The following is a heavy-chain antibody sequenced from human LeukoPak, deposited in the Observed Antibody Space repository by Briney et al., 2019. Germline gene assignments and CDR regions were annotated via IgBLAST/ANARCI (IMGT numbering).Heavy chain of an antibody. J-gene: IGHJ4*02. Sequence: SETLSLTCAVYGGSFSGYYWSWIRQPPGKGLEWIGEINHSGSTNYNPSLKSRVTISVDTSKNQFSLKLSSVTAADTAVYYCARGLILRGTYYYGSGRQAFDYWGQGTLVTVSS. CDR1: GGSFSGYY. D-gene: IGHD3-10*01. CDR3: ARGLILRGTYYYGSGRQAFDY. CDR2: INHSGST. V-gene: IGHV4-34*01.